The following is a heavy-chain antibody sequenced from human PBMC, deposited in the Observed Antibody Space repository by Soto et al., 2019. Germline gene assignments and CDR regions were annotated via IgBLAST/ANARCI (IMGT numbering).Heavy chain of an antibody. CDR2: INSDGTIT. V-gene: IGHV3-74*01. J-gene: IGHJ4*02. CDR3: ARELDRGGSHS. D-gene: IGHD1-26*01. Sequence: EVQLVESGGGLVQPGGSLRLSCAASGFTFNNYWMHRVRQPPGKGLVWVARINSDGTITHYGDSMKGRCTISRDNGKNTLYLQMHSLRAEDTAVYYCARELDRGGSHSWGQGTLVTVSS. CDR1: GFTFNNYW.